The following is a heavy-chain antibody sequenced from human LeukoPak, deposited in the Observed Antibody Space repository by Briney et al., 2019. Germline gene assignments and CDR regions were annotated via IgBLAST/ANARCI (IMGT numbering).Heavy chain of an antibody. Sequence: ASVKVSCKASGGTFSSYAISWVRQAPGQGLEWMGGIIPIFGTANYAQKFQGRVTITTDESTSTAYMELSSLRSEDTAVYYCARGQYCSSTSRYGVEGAFDIWGQGTIVTVSS. J-gene: IGHJ3*02. V-gene: IGHV1-69*05. CDR1: GGTFSSYA. CDR3: ARGQYCSSTSRYGVEGAFDI. CDR2: IIPIFGTA. D-gene: IGHD2-2*01.